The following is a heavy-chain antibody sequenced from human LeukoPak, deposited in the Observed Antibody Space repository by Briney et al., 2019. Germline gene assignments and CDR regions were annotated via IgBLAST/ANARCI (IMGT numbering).Heavy chain of an antibody. D-gene: IGHD2-2*01. CDR1: GYTFTGYY. CDR2: INPNSGGT. CDR3: AGSTSHININDY. J-gene: IGHJ4*02. Sequence: ASVKVSCKASGYTFTGYYMHWVRQAPGQGLEWMGWINPNSGGTNYAQKFQGWVTMTRDTSISTAYMELSRLRSDDTAVYYCAGSTSHININDYWGQGTLVTVSS. V-gene: IGHV1-2*04.